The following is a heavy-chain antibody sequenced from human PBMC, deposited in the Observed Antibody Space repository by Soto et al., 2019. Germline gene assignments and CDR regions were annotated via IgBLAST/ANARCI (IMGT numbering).Heavy chain of an antibody. V-gene: IGHV4-59*01. CDR3: ARARRTSLVNRVYYYMDV. CDR1: GGSISSYY. CDR2: IYYSGST. D-gene: IGHD1-26*01. J-gene: IGHJ6*03. Sequence: PSETLSLTCTVSGGSISSYYWSWIRQPPGKGLEWIGYIYYSGSTNYNPSLKSRVTISVDTSKNQFSLKLSSVTAADTAVYYCARARRTSLVNRVYYYMDVWGKGTTVTVSS.